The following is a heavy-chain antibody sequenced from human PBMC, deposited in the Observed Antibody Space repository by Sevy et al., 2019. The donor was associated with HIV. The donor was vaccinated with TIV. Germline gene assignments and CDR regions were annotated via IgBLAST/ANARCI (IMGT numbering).Heavy chain of an antibody. D-gene: IGHD6-13*01. CDR3: AKGEPRDSSSWLIEDYYYGMDV. Sequence: GGCLRLSCAASGFTFSSYAMSWVRQAPGKGLEWVSAISGSGGSTYYADSVKGRFTISRDNSKNTLYLQMNSLRAEDTAVYYCAKGEPRDSSSWLIEDYYYGMDVWGQGTTVTVSS. V-gene: IGHV3-23*01. J-gene: IGHJ6*02. CDR2: ISGSGGST. CDR1: GFTFSSYA.